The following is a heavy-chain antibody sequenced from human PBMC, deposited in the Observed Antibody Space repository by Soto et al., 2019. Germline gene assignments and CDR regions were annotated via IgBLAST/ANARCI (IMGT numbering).Heavy chain of an antibody. CDR1: GGSINSYY. Sequence: SETLSLTCNVSGGSINSYYWSWIRQPAGKGLEWIGRISSGGSAIYNPSLKSRVTISVDTSKNQFSLRLTSVTAADTAVYFCARGAYPNWFDFWGQGTLVTVSS. CDR3: ARGAYPNWFDF. CDR2: ISSGGSA. V-gene: IGHV4-4*07. D-gene: IGHD2-8*01. J-gene: IGHJ5*01.